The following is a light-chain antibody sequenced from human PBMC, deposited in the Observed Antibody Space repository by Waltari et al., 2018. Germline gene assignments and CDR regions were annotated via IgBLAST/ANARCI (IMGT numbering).Light chain of an antibody. CDR2: EAS. J-gene: IGLJ2*01. CDR1: SSDIGGYPY. CDR3: SSYAGSHTVLL. Sequence: QSALTQPPSASESPGQSVTISCTGTSSDIGGYPYVSWYQQHPGEAPKLIIFEASKRSSGVPDRFSGSKAGNTASLTVSGLQADDEADYYCSSYAGSHTVLLFGGGTKLTVL. V-gene: IGLV2-8*01.